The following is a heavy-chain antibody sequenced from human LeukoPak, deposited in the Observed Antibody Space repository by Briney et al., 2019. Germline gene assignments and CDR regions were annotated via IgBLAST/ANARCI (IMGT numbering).Heavy chain of an antibody. CDR1: GFTFSSYS. J-gene: IGHJ4*02. CDR2: ISSSSSYI. CDR3: ASSIWFGELNYFDY. D-gene: IGHD3-10*01. V-gene: IGHV3-21*01. Sequence: GGSLRLSCAASGFTFSSYSMNWVRQAPGKGLEWVSSISSSSSYIYYADSVKGRFTISRDNAKNSLYLQMNSLRAEDTAVYYCASSIWFGELNYFDYWGQGTLVTVSS.